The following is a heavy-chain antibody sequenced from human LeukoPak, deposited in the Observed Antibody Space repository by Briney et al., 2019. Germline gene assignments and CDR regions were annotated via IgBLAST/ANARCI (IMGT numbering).Heavy chain of an antibody. Sequence: EVSVKVSCKASGYTFTGYYMHWVRQAPGQGLEWMGRINPNSGGTNYAQKFQGRVTMTRDTSISTAYMELSRLRSDDTAVYYCARGLGCSSTSCSVNWFDPWGQGTLVTVSS. CDR1: GYTFTGYY. CDR2: INPNSGGT. J-gene: IGHJ5*02. D-gene: IGHD2-2*01. CDR3: ARGLGCSSTSCSVNWFDP. V-gene: IGHV1-2*06.